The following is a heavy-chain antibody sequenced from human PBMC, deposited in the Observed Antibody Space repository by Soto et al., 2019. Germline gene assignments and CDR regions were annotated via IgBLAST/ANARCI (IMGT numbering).Heavy chain of an antibody. CDR1: GGTFSSYT. V-gene: IGHV1-69*04. J-gene: IGHJ5*02. CDR2: IIAILGIA. D-gene: IGHD6-19*01. Sequence: ASVKVSCKASGGTFSSYTISWVRQAPGQGLEWMGRIIAILGIANYAQKFQGRVTMTTDKSTSTAYMELRSLRSDDTAVYYCAREAVAGTDCFDPWGQGTLVTVAS. CDR3: AREAVAGTDCFDP.